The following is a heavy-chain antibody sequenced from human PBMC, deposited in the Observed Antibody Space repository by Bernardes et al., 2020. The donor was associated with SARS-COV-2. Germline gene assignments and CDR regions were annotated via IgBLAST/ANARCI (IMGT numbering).Heavy chain of an antibody. CDR3: ARDGYYYGSGSYYKPGGLFDY. D-gene: IGHD3-10*01. J-gene: IGHJ4*02. Sequence: ASVKVSCKASGYTFTTYGITWVRQASGQGLEWMGWISAYNGNTDYAQELQGRHTMTTDTSTSTAYMELRSLRSDDTAVYYCARDGYYYGSGSYYKPGGLFDYWGQGTLVTVSS. V-gene: IGHV1-18*04. CDR2: ISAYNGNT. CDR1: GYTFTTYG.